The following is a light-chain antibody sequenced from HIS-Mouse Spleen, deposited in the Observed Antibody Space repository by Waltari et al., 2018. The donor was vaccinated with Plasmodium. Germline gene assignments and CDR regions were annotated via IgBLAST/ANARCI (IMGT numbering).Light chain of an antibody. CDR2: KDS. V-gene: IGLV3-27*01. Sequence: SYELTQPSSVSVSPGQTARITCPGDVLTTQSARWFQQKPGQAPVLVIYKDSERPSGIPERFAGSSSGTTVTLTISGAQVEDEADYYCYSAADNNLVFGGGTKLTVL. CDR3: YSAADNNLV. J-gene: IGLJ3*02. CDR1: VLTTQS.